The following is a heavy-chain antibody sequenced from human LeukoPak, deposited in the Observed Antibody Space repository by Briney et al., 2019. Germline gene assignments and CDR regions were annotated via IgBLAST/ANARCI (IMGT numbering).Heavy chain of an antibody. V-gene: IGHV1-8*03. CDR1: GYTFTSYD. J-gene: IGHJ4*02. D-gene: IGHD5-12*01. CDR3: ASYSGYAQ. CDR2: MNPNSGNT. Sequence: KPGASVKVSCKASGYTFTSYDVNWVRQATGQGLEWMGWMNPNSGNTGYAQKFQGRVTISRNTSITTAYMELSGLTSEDTAVYYCASYSGYAQWGQGTLVTVSS.